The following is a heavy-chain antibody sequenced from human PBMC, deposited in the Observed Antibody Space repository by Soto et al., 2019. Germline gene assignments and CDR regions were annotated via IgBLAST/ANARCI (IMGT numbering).Heavy chain of an antibody. D-gene: IGHD6-13*01. CDR1: GYTFTSYG. Sequence: ASVKLYCNASGYTFTSYGISWVRQAPGQVLEWMGWISAYNGNTKYAQKLQGRVTMTTDTSTSTDYMELRSLRSDDTAVYYCARDVRAEAPVGSEYVMDVWGQGTTVTVSS. J-gene: IGHJ6*02. CDR2: ISAYNGNT. CDR3: ARDVRAEAPVGSEYVMDV. V-gene: IGHV1-18*04.